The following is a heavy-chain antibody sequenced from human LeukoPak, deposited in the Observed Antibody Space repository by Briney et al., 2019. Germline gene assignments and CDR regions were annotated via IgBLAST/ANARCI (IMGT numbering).Heavy chain of an antibody. CDR1: GFTYSSYA. CDR3: AKGPVAGVFRDYLDY. Sequence: GGSLRLSCAAAGFTYSSYAMGWVRQAPGTGLEWVSSISGSGGSTYYADSVKGRFTISRDNSKNTLYLQMHSLRAEDTAVYYCAKGPVAGVFRDYLDYWGQGTLVTVSS. J-gene: IGHJ4*02. D-gene: IGHD6-19*01. CDR2: ISGSGGST. V-gene: IGHV3-23*01.